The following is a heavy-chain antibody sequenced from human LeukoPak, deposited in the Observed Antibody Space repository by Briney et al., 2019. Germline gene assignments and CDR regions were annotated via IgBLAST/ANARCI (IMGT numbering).Heavy chain of an antibody. V-gene: IGHV3-15*01. J-gene: IGHJ6*02. CDR3: TTLKSGDYGHYYGMDV. D-gene: IGHD4-17*01. CDR2: IKSKTDGGTT. Sequence: PGGSLRLSCAASGFTFKNAWMSWVRQAPGKGLEWVGRIKSKTDGGTTDYAAPVKGRFTISRDDSKNTLYLQMNSLKTEDTAVYYCTTLKSGDYGHYYGMDVWGQGTTVTVSS. CDR1: GFTFKNAW.